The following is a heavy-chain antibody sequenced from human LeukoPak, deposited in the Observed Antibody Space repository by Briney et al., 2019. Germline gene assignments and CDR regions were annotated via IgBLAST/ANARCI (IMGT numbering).Heavy chain of an antibody. CDR2: ISYSRNT. J-gene: IGHJ4*02. V-gene: IGHV4-59*01. D-gene: IGHD3-10*01. CDR3: ARVTRTWSGDYFLDY. Sequence: SETLSLTCTVSGGFISAYYWTWIRQPPGKGLECLGYISYSRNTNCNPSLKSRVTISVDTSKNQFSLNLSSVTAADTAVYYCARVTRTWSGDYFLDYWGQGTLVTVSS. CDR1: GGFISAYY.